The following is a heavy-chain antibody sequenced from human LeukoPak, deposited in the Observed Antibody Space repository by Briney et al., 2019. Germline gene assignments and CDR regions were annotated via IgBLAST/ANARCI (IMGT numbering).Heavy chain of an antibody. J-gene: IGHJ6*04. CDR1: GGTFSSYA. V-gene: IGHV1-69*13. Sequence: ASVEVSCKASGGTFSSYAISWVRQAPGQGLEWMGGIIPIFGTANYAQKFQGRVTITADESTSTAYMELSSLRSEDTAVYYCARGLGYCSGGSCYGDYYYGMDVWGKGTTVTVSS. CDR3: ARGLGYCSGGSCYGDYYYGMDV. CDR2: IIPIFGTA. D-gene: IGHD2-15*01.